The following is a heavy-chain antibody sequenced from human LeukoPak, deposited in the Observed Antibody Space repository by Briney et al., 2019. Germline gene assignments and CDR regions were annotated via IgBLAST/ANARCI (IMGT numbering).Heavy chain of an antibody. V-gene: IGHV3-21*01. D-gene: IGHD6-13*01. Sequence: GGSLRLSCAASGFTFSSYSMNWVRQAPGKGLEWVSSISSSSSYIYYADSVKGRFTISRDNAKNSLYLQMNSLRAEDTAVYYCARCGYSSSWFENWFDPWGQGTLVTVSS. CDR2: ISSSSSYI. J-gene: IGHJ5*02. CDR1: GFTFSSYS. CDR3: ARCGYSSSWFENWFDP.